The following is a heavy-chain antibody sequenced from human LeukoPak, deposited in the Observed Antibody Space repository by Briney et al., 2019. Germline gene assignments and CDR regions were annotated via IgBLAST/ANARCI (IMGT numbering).Heavy chain of an antibody. J-gene: IGHJ4*02. CDR3: AYLGLSSDWNDVPGPQIDH. CDR1: GFTFSSYD. Sequence: GGSLRLSCAASGFTFSSYDMHWVRQAPGKGLEWVACIRYDGRNKYYADSVKGRFTISRDDSNTLYLQMNTLRADDTAVYYCAYLGLSSDWNDVPGPQIDHWGQGTLVSVAS. D-gene: IGHD1-1*01. CDR2: IRYDGRNK. V-gene: IGHV3-30*02.